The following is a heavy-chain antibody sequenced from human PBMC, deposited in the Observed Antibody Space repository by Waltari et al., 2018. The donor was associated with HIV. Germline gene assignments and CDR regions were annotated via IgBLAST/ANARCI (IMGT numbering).Heavy chain of an antibody. D-gene: IGHD6-13*01. J-gene: IGHJ2*01. CDR2: IYYSGST. V-gene: IGHV4-39*07. CDR3: ARGLSYSSSWYPDWYFDL. Sequence: QLQLQESGPGLVKPSETLSLTCTVSGGSISSSSYYWGWIRQPPGKGLEWIGSIYYSGSTYYNPSLKSRVTISVDTSKNQFSLKLSSVTAADTAVYYCARGLSYSSSWYPDWYFDLWGRGTLVTVSS. CDR1: GGSISSSSYY.